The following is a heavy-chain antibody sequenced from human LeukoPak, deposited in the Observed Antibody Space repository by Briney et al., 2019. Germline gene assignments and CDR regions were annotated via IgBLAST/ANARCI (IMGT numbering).Heavy chain of an antibody. Sequence: NTGGSLRLSCAASGFTFSDYYMSWLRQAPGKGLEWVSYISSSSSYTNYADSVKGRFTISRDNAKNSLYLQMNSLRAEDTAVYYCARGLSCFDYWGQGTLVTVSS. CDR1: GFTFSDYY. CDR2: ISSSSSYT. J-gene: IGHJ4*02. V-gene: IGHV3-11*06. D-gene: IGHD1-1*01. CDR3: ARGLSCFDY.